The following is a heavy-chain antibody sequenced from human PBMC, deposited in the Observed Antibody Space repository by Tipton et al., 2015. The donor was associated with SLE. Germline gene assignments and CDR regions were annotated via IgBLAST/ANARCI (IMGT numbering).Heavy chain of an antibody. CDR1: GFTFSNYA. J-gene: IGHJ6*02. V-gene: IGHV3-23*01. CDR2: VSDAGRGT. CDR3: AKDLSRDYGETVYYYGMDV. Sequence: GSLRLSCAASGFTFSNYAMSWVRQAPGKGLEWVSGVSDAGRGTSYADSVKGRFTITRDNSKNTLYLQMKSLRAEDSAVYYCAKDLSRDYGETVYYYGMDVWGQGTTVTVSS. D-gene: IGHD4-17*01.